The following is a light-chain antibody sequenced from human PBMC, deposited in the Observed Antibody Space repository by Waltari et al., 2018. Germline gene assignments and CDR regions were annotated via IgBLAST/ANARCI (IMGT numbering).Light chain of an antibody. CDR2: EAS. CDR1: QWINNW. Sequence: DFLLTQSPSTLSASVGANVLITCRASQWINNWFAWFQPKPGTAPKLLIFEASSVESGVPSRFSGSGAGTEFTLTINSLQPDDLATYYCQQYNTDPEVTFGGGTKVEIK. CDR3: QQYNTDPEVT. V-gene: IGKV1-5*03. J-gene: IGKJ4*01.